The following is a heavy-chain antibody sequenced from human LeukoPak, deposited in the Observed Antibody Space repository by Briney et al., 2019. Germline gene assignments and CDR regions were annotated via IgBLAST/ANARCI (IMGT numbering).Heavy chain of an antibody. CDR2: MSSGGST. D-gene: IGHD3-22*01. CDR1: GASISSSY. Sequence: SETLSLTCTVSGASISSSYCTWIRQSAGEGLEWIGRMSSGGSTTYNPSFKGRVTMSLDMYKKQYSLTLASMTAADTAVYYCARDHTYYVSSGYYYVTYLQHWGQGILVSVSS. CDR3: ARDHTYYVSSGYYYVTYLQH. J-gene: IGHJ1*01. V-gene: IGHV4-4*07.